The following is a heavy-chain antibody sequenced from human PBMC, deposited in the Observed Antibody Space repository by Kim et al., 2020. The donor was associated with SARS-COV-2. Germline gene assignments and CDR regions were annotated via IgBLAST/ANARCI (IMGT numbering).Heavy chain of an antibody. Sequence: SVKVSCKASGGTFSSYAISWVRQAPGQGLEWMGGIIPIFGTANYAQKFQGRVTITADESTSTAYMELSSLRSEDTAVYYCARDLSRIPIAAAGTDYYYGMDVWGQGTTVTVSS. D-gene: IGHD6-13*01. CDR1: GGTFSSYA. V-gene: IGHV1-69*13. CDR2: IIPIFGTA. CDR3: ARDLSRIPIAAAGTDYYYGMDV. J-gene: IGHJ6*02.